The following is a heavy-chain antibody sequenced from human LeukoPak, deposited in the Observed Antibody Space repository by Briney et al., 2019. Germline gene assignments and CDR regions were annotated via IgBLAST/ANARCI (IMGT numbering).Heavy chain of an antibody. CDR3: ARDVDCSSTSCNVFAFDI. D-gene: IGHD2-2*01. CDR1: GGSISSYY. J-gene: IGHJ3*02. Sequence: SETLSLTCTVTGGSISSYYWSWIRQPAGKGLEWIGRIYQSGSTYYNLSLKSRVTISRDTSKNQFSLKLSSVTAADTAVYYCARDVDCSSTSCNVFAFDIWGQGTMVTVSS. CDR2: IYQSGST. V-gene: IGHV4-4*07.